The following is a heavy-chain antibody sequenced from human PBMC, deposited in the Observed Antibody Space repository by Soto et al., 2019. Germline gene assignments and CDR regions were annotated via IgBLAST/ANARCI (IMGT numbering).Heavy chain of an antibody. Sequence: SETLSLTCTVSGGSISSNYWSWIRQPPGKGLEWIGYVYNSGSTNYNPSLKSRVTISEDTSKSQFSLKVNSMTAADTAVYYCARYRREAVAGYTLDNWGQGILVTVSS. CDR1: GGSISSNY. J-gene: IGHJ4*02. V-gene: IGHV4-59*01. CDR2: VYNSGST. D-gene: IGHD6-13*01. CDR3: ARYRREAVAGYTLDN.